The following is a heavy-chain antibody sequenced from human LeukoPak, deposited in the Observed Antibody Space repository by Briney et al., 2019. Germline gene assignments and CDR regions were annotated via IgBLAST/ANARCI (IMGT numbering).Heavy chain of an antibody. CDR2: IIPIFGTA. V-gene: IGHV1-69*01. CDR1: GGTFSSYA. Sequence: SVKVSCKASGGTFSSYAISWVRQAPGQGLEWMGGIIPIFGTANYAQKFQGRVTITADESTSTAYMELSSLRSEDTAVYYRASTTRAYYYDSSGYYPFDYWGQGTLVTVSS. D-gene: IGHD3-22*01. CDR3: ASTTRAYYYDSSGYYPFDY. J-gene: IGHJ4*02.